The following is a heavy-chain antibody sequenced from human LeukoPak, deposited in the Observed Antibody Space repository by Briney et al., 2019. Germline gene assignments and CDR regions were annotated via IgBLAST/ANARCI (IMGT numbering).Heavy chain of an antibody. V-gene: IGHV1-69*01. J-gene: IGHJ6*03. D-gene: IGHD2-15*01. Sequence: GSSVKVSCKASGGTFSSSAISWVRQAPGQGLEWMGGIIPIFGTTNYAQNFQGRVTITADESTSTAYMELSSLRSEDTAVYYCAKVRLGYCSGGSCSRGGTPMDVWGKGTTVTISS. CDR1: GGTFSSSA. CDR3: AKVRLGYCSGGSCSRGGTPMDV. CDR2: IIPIFGTT.